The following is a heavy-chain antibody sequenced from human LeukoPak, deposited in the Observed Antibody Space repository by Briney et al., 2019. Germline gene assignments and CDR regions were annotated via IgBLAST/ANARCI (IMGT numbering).Heavy chain of an antibody. J-gene: IGHJ3*02. CDR3: ARGLDAYNSGAFDI. CDR1: GYTFTGYY. CDR2: INPHRGGT. Sequence: ASVKVSCKASGYTFTGYYVHWVRQAPGQGLEWMGWINPHRGGTNYAQKFQGRVTMTRDTSISTAYMELSRLRSDDTAVYYCARGLDAYNSGAFDIWGQETMVTVSS. V-gene: IGHV1-2*02. D-gene: IGHD5-24*01.